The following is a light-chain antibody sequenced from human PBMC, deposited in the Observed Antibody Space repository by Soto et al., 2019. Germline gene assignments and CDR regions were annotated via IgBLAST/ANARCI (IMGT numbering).Light chain of an antibody. V-gene: IGKV1-12*01. J-gene: IGKJ5*01. CDR1: QGLKF. Sequence: IQMTQSPSSVSASVGDTVTITCRASQGLKFLAWYQQKPGKAPRLLIYEATNLQSGVPPWFSGSGSGTDFTLTISSLQPEDFATYFCQQANSFPITFGQGTRLEIK. CDR3: QQANSFPIT. CDR2: EAT.